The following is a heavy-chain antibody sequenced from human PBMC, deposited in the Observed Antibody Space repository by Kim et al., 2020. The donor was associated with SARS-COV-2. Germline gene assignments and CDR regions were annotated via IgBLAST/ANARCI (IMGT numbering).Heavy chain of an antibody. D-gene: IGHD4-17*01. J-gene: IGHJ4*02. V-gene: IGHV4-61*01. CDR1: GGSVSSGSYY. CDR2: IYYSGNT. CDR3: ARVPLTTVTTRSYFDY. Sequence: SETLSLTCTVSGGSVSSGSYYWSWIRQPPGLGLEWVGYIYYSGNTDSNPSHQSRATISVDTSKNQFSLKLTSVTAADTAVFYCARVPLTTVTTRSYFDYWGQGTLVTVSS.